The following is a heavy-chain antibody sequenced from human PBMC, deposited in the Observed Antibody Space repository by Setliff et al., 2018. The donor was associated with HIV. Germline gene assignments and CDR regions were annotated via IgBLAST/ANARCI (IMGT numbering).Heavy chain of an antibody. Sequence: PGGSLRLSCAASGFTFDDYGMSWVRQAPGKGLEWVSGINWNGGRIGYADSVKGRFTISRDNAKNSLYLQMSSLRAEDTAVYFCAKSFNSGPTNWNIDVWGTGTTVTVSS. D-gene: IGHD1-20*01. CDR3: AKSFNSGPTNWNIDV. CDR1: GFTFDDYG. CDR2: INWNGGRI. J-gene: IGHJ6*03. V-gene: IGHV3-20*04.